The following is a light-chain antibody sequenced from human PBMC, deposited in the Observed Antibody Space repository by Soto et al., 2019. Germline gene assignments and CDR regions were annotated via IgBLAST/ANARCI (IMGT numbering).Light chain of an antibody. V-gene: IGLV2-8*01. J-gene: IGLJ2*01. CDR3: SSYAGSNVV. Sequence: QSALTQPPSASGSPGQSVTISCTGTSSDVGGYNYVSWYQQHPGKAPKLMIYEVSKRPSGVPDRFSGSKSGNTASLTVSGLQDEDEADHYRSSYAGSNVVFGGGNKLTVL. CDR1: SSDVGGYNY. CDR2: EVS.